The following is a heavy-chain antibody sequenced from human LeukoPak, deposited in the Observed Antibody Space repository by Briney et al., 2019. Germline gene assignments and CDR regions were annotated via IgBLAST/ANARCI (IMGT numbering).Heavy chain of an antibody. V-gene: IGHV3-23*01. J-gene: IGHJ4*02. CDR2: ISGSGGST. CDR3: AKWYSSGWIDY. CDR1: GITFNKYR. Sequence: PGRSLRHTCEASGITFNKYRIRWVRQAPGKGLEWVSAISGSGGSTYYADPVKGRFTISRDNSKNTLYLQMNSLRAEDTAVYYCAKWYSSGWIDYWGQGTLVTVSS. D-gene: IGHD6-19*01.